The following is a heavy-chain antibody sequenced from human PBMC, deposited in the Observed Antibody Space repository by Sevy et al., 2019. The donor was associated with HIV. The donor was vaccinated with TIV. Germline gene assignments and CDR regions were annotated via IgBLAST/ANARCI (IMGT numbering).Heavy chain of an antibody. CDR2: IHPKSGAT. V-gene: IGHV1-2*06. CDR1: GYTFTAYY. CDR3: AREDSDDTSAYYYFYYGMDV. Sequence: ASVKVSCKASGYTFTAYYIHWLRQAPGQGLEWMGRIHPKSGATNYAQKFQGRVTMTRYTSISTSFMELTSLGSDDTAVYYCAREDSDDTSAYYYFYYGMDVLGQGTTVTVSS. J-gene: IGHJ6*02. D-gene: IGHD3-22*01.